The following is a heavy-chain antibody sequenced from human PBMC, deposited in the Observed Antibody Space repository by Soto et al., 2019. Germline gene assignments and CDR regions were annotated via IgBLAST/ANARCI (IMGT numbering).Heavy chain of an antibody. V-gene: IGHV1-18*01. CDR1: GYTFTSYG. J-gene: IGHJ3*02. D-gene: IGHD4-17*01. CDR3: ATNPNYGDYETGAFDI. CDR2: ISAYNGNT. Sequence: QVQLVQSGAEVKKPGASVKVSCKASGYTFTSYGISWVRQAPGQGLEWMGWISAYNGNTSYAQKLQGRVTMTTDTSTSTAYMELRSMRSDDTAVYYCATNPNYGDYETGAFDIWGQGTMVTLSS.